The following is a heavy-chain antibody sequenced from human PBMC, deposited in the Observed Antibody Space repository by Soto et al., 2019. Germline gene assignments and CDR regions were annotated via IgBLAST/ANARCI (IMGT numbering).Heavy chain of an antibody. CDR2: INPGSGST. CDR1: GYTFTSWH. D-gene: IGHD3-9*01. Sequence: GASVKVSCKASGYTFTSWHLHWVRQAPGQGLEWMGLINPGSGSTSYAQKFQGRVTMTADTSTNTAYMELSSLRSEDTAVYYCASAPYYDILGEPFDPWGQGTLVTVSS. V-gene: IGHV1-46*01. J-gene: IGHJ5*02. CDR3: ASAPYYDILGEPFDP.